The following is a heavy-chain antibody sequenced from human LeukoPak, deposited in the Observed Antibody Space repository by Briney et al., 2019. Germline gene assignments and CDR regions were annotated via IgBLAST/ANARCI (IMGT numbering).Heavy chain of an antibody. J-gene: IGHJ5*02. V-gene: IGHV4-4*02. CDR2: IYHSGST. CDR1: GGSISSSNW. D-gene: IGHD2-2*01. CDR3: ARAPASPDWFDP. Sequence: PSETLSLTCTVSGGSISSSNWWSWVRQPPGKGLEWIGEIYHSGSTNYNPSLKSRVTISVDKSKNQFSLKLSSVTAADTAVYYCARAPASPDWFDPWGQGTLVTVSS.